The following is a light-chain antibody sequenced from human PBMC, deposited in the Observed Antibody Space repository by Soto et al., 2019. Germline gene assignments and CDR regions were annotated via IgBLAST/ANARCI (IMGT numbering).Light chain of an antibody. CDR3: QSYDSSLSGSVV. CDR2: GNS. CDR1: SSNIGANYD. Sequence: QSVLTQPPSVSGAPGQRVNISCTGSSSNIGANYDVHWYQQLPGTAPKLLISGNSNRPSGVPDRFSGSKSGTSASLAITGLQAEDAADYYCQSYDSSLSGSVVFGGGTKVTVL. V-gene: IGLV1-40*01. J-gene: IGLJ2*01.